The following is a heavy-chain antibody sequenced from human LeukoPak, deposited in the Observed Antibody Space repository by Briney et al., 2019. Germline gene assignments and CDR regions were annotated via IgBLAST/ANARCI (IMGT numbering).Heavy chain of an antibody. CDR2: INWNGGST. D-gene: IGHD4-11*01. V-gene: IGHV3-20*04. J-gene: IGHJ4*02. Sequence: GGSLRLSCAASGFTFDDYGMSWVCHAPGKGLEWVSGINWNGGSTGYADSVKGRFTISRDNAKNSLYLQMNSLRAEDTALYYCARDLVTTYYFDYWGQGTLVTVSS. CDR1: GFTFDDYG. CDR3: ARDLVTTYYFDY.